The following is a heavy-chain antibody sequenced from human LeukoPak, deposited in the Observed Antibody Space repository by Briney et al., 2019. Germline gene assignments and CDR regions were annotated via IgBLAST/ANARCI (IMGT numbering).Heavy chain of an antibody. CDR1: GGSISSYY. J-gene: IGHJ5*02. CDR3: ARDSSGYYPHWFDP. V-gene: IGHV4-59*01. Sequence: SETLSLTCTVSGGSISSYYWSWIRQPPGKGLEWIGYIYYSGSTNYNPSLKSRVTISVDTSKDQFSLKLSSVTAADTAVYYCARDSSGYYPHWFDPWGQGTLVTVSS. D-gene: IGHD3-22*01. CDR2: IYYSGST.